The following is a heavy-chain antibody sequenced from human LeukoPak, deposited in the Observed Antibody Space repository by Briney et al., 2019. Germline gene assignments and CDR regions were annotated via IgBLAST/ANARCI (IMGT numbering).Heavy chain of an antibody. CDR2: FDPEDGET. D-gene: IGHD2-15*01. J-gene: IGHJ4*02. V-gene: IGHV1-24*01. CDR1: GYTLTELS. Sequence: ASVKVSCKVSGYTLTELSMHWVRQAPGKGLERMGGFDPEDGETIYAQKFQGRVTMTEDTSTDTAYIEMSSLRSEHTAVYYCATRNRGVDLDYWGQGTLVTVSS. CDR3: ATRNRGVDLDY.